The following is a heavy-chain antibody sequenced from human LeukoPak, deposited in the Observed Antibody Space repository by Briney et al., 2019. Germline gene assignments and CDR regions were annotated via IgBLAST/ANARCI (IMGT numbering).Heavy chain of an antibody. CDR2: IYCSGST. CDR1: GGSISGYY. V-gene: IGHV4-59*01. CDR3: ARDRGYSSGWYGIDY. D-gene: IGHD6-19*01. J-gene: IGHJ4*02. Sequence: SETLSLTCTVSGGSISGYYWSWIRQPPGKGLEWIGYIYCSGSTNYNPSLKSRVTISVDTSMNQFSLKLSSVTAADTAVYYCARDRGYSSGWYGIDYWGQGTLVTVSS.